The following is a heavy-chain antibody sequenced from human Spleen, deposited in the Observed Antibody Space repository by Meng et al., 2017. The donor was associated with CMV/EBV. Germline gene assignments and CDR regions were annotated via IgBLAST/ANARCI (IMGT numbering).Heavy chain of an antibody. J-gene: IGHJ5*02. D-gene: IGHD2-2*02. CDR1: GGYY. V-gene: IGHV4-31*02. CDR3: ARGRYCSSTSCYTVQLNWFDP. CDR2: IYYSGST. Sequence: GGYYWSWIRQHPGKGLEWIGYIYYSGSTYYNPSLKSRVTISVDTSKNQISLKLSSVTAADTAVYYCARGRYCSSTSCYTVQLNWFDPWGQGTLVTVSS.